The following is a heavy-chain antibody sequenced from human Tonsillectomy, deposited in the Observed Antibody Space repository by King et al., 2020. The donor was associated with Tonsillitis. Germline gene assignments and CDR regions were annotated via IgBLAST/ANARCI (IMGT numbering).Heavy chain of an antibody. CDR2: VSPSGSTT. J-gene: IGHJ4*02. V-gene: IGHV3-23*04. Sequence: VQLVESGGGLLQPGGSLRLSCTASGFIFSNYAMSWVRQAPGKGLEWVSAVSPSGSTTYYADSVKGRFTISRDNSKNTLYLQMNSLRAADTAVYYCAKVPPRSRIPYYSGDWGQGTLVTVSS. CDR3: AKVPPRSRIPYYSGD. CDR1: GFIFSNYA. D-gene: IGHD3-16*01.